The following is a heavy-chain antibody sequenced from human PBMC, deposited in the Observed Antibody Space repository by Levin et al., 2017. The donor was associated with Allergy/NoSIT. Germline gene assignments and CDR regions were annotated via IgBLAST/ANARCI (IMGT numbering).Heavy chain of an antibody. CDR2: ISYDGSNK. Sequence: PGGSLRLSCAASGFTFSSYGMHWVRQAPGKGLEWVAVISYDGSNKYYADSVKGRFTISRDNSKNTLYLQMNSLRAEDTAVYYCAKDQHPILTGYYSLDYWGQGTLVTVSS. D-gene: IGHD3-9*01. CDR1: GFTFSSYG. V-gene: IGHV3-30*18. J-gene: IGHJ4*02. CDR3: AKDQHPILTGYYSLDY.